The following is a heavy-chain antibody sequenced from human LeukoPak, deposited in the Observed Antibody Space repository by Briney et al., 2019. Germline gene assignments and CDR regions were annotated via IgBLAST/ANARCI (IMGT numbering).Heavy chain of an antibody. Sequence: GGSLRLSCAASGFTFSSYSMNWVRQAPGKGLEWVSYISSSSSTIYYADSVKGRFTISRDNAKNSLYLQMNSLRAEDTAVYYCARARSLMNYYDSSGYPYYFDYWGQGTLVTVSS. V-gene: IGHV3-48*01. D-gene: IGHD3-22*01. CDR2: ISSSSSTI. J-gene: IGHJ4*02. CDR1: GFTFSSYS. CDR3: ARARSLMNYYDSSGYPYYFDY.